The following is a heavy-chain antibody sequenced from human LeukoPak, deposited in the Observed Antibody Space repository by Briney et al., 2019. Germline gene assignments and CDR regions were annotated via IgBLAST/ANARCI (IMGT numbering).Heavy chain of an antibody. Sequence: SETLSLTCTVSGGSISSGSYYWTWIRQPAGKGLEWIGRIYTSGSTNYNPSLRSRVTISVDTSKNQFSLKLSSVTAADTAVYYCARAELYYDFWSGYYTGTLGAFDYWGQGTLVTVSS. CDR3: ARAELYYDFWSGYYTGTLGAFDY. CDR2: IYTSGST. D-gene: IGHD3-3*01. V-gene: IGHV4-61*02. J-gene: IGHJ4*02. CDR1: GGSISSGSYY.